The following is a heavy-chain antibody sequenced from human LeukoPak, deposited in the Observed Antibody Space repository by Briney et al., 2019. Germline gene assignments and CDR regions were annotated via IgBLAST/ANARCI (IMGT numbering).Heavy chain of an antibody. Sequence: ASVKVSCKASGSTFTDYYMHWVRQAPGQGLEWMGWINPNSGGTNYAQKFQGRVTMTRDTSISTAYMELSGLRSDDTAVYYCARANMVRGVGLFFDRNWFDPWGRGTLVTVSS. CDR2: INPNSGGT. CDR1: GSTFTDYY. V-gene: IGHV1-2*02. J-gene: IGHJ5*02. CDR3: ARANMVRGVGLFFDRNWFDP. D-gene: IGHD3-10*01.